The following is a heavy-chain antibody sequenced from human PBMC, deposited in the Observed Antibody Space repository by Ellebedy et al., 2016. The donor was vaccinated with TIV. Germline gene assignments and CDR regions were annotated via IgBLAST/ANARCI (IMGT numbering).Heavy chain of an antibody. J-gene: IGHJ4*01. D-gene: IGHD2-8*02. V-gene: IGHV3-11*06. CDR3: VRTGRPWFDH. CDR2: ISTSSSYT. CDR1: GFTFSDNY. Sequence: PGGPLRLSCVASGFTFSDNYMSWIGQAPGKGLEWVSTISTSSSYTKCADPVKGRFTVSRDDTKNSLYLHMNSRKAADTAVYYCVRTGRPWFDHWGQGTLVTVSS.